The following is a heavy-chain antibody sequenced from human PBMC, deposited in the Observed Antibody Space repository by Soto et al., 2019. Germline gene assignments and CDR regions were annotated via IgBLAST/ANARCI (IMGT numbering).Heavy chain of an antibody. V-gene: IGHV5-51*01. D-gene: IGHD6-13*01. CDR3: ARQAAAAGTGFYAFDI. CDR1: GYSFTSYW. J-gene: IGHJ3*02. CDR2: IYPGDSDT. Sequence: PGESLKISCKGSGYSFTSYWIGWVRQMPGKGLEWMGIIYPGDSDTRYSPSFQGQVTISADKSISTAYLQWSSLKASDTAMYYCARQAAAAGTGFYAFDIWGQGTMVIVSS.